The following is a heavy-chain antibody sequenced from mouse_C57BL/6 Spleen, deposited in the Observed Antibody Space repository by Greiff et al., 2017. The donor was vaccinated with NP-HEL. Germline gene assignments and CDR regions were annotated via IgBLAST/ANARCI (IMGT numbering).Heavy chain of an antibody. V-gene: IGHV1-85*01. D-gene: IGHD2-3*01. CDR2: IYPRDGST. J-gene: IGHJ4*01. Sequence: QVQLKESGPELVKPGASVKLSCKASGYTFTSYDINWVKQRPGQGLEWIGWIYPRDGSTKYNEKFKGKATLTVDTSSSTAYMELHSLTSEDSAVYDCARSEDGYYGSGAMDYWGQGTSVTVSS. CDR3: ARSEDGYYGSGAMDY. CDR1: GYTFTSYD.